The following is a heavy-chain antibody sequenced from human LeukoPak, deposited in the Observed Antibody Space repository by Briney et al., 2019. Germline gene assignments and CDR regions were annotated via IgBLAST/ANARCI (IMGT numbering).Heavy chain of an antibody. V-gene: IGHV3-21*01. CDR1: GFTFSSYS. CDR3: AKDGGSDPDSFDI. Sequence: GGSLRLSCAASGFTFSSYSMNWVRQAPGKGLEWVSFISSSRSYIYYADSVKGRFTISRDNTKNSLYLQMNSLRAEDTAVYYCAKDGGSDPDSFDIWGQGTMATVSS. CDR2: ISSSRSYI. J-gene: IGHJ3*02. D-gene: IGHD2-15*01.